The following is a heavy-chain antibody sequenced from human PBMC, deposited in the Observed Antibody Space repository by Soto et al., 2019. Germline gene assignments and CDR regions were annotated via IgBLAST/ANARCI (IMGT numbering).Heavy chain of an antibody. D-gene: IGHD3-10*01. CDR1: GYSISSGYY. CDR3: ARVDYYGSGSLDYYYYGMDV. Sequence: KTSETLSLTCAVSGYSISSGYYWGWIRQPPGKGLEWIGSIYHSGSTYYNPSLKSRVTISVDTSKNQFSLKLSSVTAADTAVYYCARVDYYGSGSLDYYYYGMDVWGQGTTVT. J-gene: IGHJ6*02. CDR2: IYHSGST. V-gene: IGHV4-38-2*01.